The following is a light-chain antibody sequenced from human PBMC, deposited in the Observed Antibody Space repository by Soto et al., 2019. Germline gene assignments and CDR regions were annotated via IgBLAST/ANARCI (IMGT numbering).Light chain of an antibody. V-gene: IGKV3-20*01. CDR1: QSVSSSY. Sequence: EIVLTQSPGTLSLSPGERATLSCRASQSVSSSYLAWYQQKPGQAPRLLIYGASSRSTGIPDRFSGSGSETDFTLTISRLEPEDLAVYYCQQYGSSTTFGQGTQVEIK. CDR2: GAS. CDR3: QQYGSSTT. J-gene: IGKJ1*01.